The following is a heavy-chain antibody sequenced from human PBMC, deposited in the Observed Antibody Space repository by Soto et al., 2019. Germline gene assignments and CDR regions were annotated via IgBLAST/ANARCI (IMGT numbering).Heavy chain of an antibody. V-gene: IGHV3-21*01. CDR2: ISSSSYI. Sequence: GGSLRLSCAASGFTFSSYSMNWVRQAPGKGLEWVSSISSSSYIYYADSVKGRFTISRDNAKNSLYLQMNSLRAEDTAVYYCATSRVGATFYFDYWGQGTLVTVSS. J-gene: IGHJ4*02. D-gene: IGHD1-26*01. CDR3: ATSRVGATFYFDY. CDR1: GFTFSSYS.